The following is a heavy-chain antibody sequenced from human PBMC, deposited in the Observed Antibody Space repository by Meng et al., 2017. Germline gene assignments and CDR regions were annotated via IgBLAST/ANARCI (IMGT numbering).Heavy chain of an antibody. J-gene: IGHJ4*02. D-gene: IGHD2-2*01. CDR1: GDIISDTYW. CDR2: VTHSWST. V-gene: IGHV4-4*02. CDR3: ARAQLSRLFDS. Sequence: VLLHTSSGLVSPCESLSFSVVFRGDIISDTYWWSWIRHPPGLGLEWIEAVTHSWSTYYNPSLQTRVTISVDLYHNPFSLRLFSVTAADTAVYFCARAQLSRLFDSWGQGALVTVSS.